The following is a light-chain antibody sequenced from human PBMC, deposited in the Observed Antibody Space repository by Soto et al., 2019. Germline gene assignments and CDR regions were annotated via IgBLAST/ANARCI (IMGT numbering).Light chain of an antibody. Sequence: IVMTQSPDTLSLSPGESATLSCRASQSVRDNVAWYQQKPGQAPRLLIHGTSKRATGIPARFRGSVSGTEFTLTISSLESEDFAIYFCQQRSNWPPTFGGGTKVEI. CDR3: QQRSNWPPT. J-gene: IGKJ4*01. CDR2: GTS. V-gene: IGKV3-15*01. CDR1: QSVRDN.